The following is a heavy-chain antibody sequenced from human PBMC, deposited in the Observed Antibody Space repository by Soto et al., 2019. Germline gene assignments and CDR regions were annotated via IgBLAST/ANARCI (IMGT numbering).Heavy chain of an antibody. CDR2: IRGTAT. Sequence: EVQLLESGGTLVQPGESLRLSCEVSGFSFSSFAMNWVRQAPGEGLEWVSSIRGTATSYADSVKGRFTISRDNSKNTVYLRMNTLRGEDTAVYYCAKGALWLTTWGGWCNWFDPWGQGTLVIVSS. CDR1: GFSFSSFA. V-gene: IGHV3-23*01. CDR3: AKGALWLTTWGGWCNWFDP. D-gene: IGHD2-21*01. J-gene: IGHJ5*02.